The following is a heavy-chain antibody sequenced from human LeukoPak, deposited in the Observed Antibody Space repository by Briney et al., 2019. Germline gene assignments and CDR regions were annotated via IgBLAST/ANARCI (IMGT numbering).Heavy chain of an antibody. D-gene: IGHD5-12*01. Sequence: GGSLRLSCAASGFIFSSYWMHWVRQVPGKGPVWVSRISTDGSTTTYADSVKGRFTISRDNAKNTLYLQMNSLRAEDTAVYYCARGTSGYNYGYLDYWGQGTLVTVSS. CDR2: ISTDGSTT. CDR1: GFIFSSYW. V-gene: IGHV3-74*03. J-gene: IGHJ4*02. CDR3: ARGTSGYNYGYLDY.